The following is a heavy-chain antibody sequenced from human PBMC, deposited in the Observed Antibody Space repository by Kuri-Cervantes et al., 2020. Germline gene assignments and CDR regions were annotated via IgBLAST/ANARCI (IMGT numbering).Heavy chain of an antibody. CDR3: AKTRWAYGDYGCDS. V-gene: IGHV3-30*18. Sequence: GGSLRLSCAASGFTFSSYSMNWVRQAPGKGLEWVAVISYDGSNKYYADSVKGRFTISRDNSKNTLYLQMNSLRAEDTAVYYCAKTRWAYGDYGCDSWGQGTLVTVSS. CDR2: ISYDGSNK. CDR1: GFTFSSYS. J-gene: IGHJ4*02. D-gene: IGHD4-17*01.